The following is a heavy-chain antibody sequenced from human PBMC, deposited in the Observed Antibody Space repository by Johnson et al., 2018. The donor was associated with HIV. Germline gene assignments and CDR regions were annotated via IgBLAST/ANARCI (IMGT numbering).Heavy chain of an antibody. CDR1: GFTFDDYA. D-gene: IGHD1-1*01. Sequence: VQLVESGGGLVQPGRSLRLSCAASGFTFDDYAMHWVRQAPGKGLEWVSGISWNSGSIGYADSVKGRFNISSDNAKNSLYLQMNSLRAEDTALFYCEKERGLERRERAFDIWGQGTMVPVSS. J-gene: IGHJ3*02. V-gene: IGHV3-9*01. CDR3: EKERGLERRERAFDI. CDR2: ISWNSGSI.